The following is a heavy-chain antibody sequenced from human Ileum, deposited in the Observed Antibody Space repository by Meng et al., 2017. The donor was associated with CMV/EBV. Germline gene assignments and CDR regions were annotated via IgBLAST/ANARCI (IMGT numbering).Heavy chain of an antibody. CDR2: IYYSGST. CDR1: GGSISSIRYS. D-gene: IGHD5-18*01. V-gene: IGHV4-39*01. J-gene: IGHJ4*02. CDR3: ARRGDSYGYVDY. Sequence: VSGGSISSIRYSWGWIRQSPGKGLEWIGNIYYSGSTYYRPSLKSRLTISVDTSQNQFSLKLTSVTAADTAVYYCARRGDSYGYVDYWGQGTLVTVSS.